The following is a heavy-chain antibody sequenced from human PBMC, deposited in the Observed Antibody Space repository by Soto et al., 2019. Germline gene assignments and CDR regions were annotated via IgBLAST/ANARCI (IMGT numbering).Heavy chain of an antibody. V-gene: IGHV3-7*01. Sequence: EVQLVESGGGLVQPGGSLRLSCAASGFTFSSYWMSWVRQAPGKGLEWVANIKQDGCEKYYVDSVKGRFTISRDNAKNSLYLQMNSLSAEDTAVYYCARDGCSGGSCDSDAFDIWGQGTMVTVSS. CDR3: ARDGCSGGSCDSDAFDI. CDR1: GFTFSSYW. J-gene: IGHJ3*02. CDR2: IKQDGCEK. D-gene: IGHD2-15*01.